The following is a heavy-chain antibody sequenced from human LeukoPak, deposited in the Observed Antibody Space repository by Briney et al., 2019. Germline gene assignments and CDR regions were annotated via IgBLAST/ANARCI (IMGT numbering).Heavy chain of an antibody. Sequence: GESLKISCKGSGYSFTSYWIGWVRQMPGKGLEWMGIIYPGDSDTRYSPSFQGQVTISADKSISTAYLQWSSLKASDTAMHYCARIVTVTTGGYYYYYYGMDVWGQGTTVTVSS. CDR1: GYSFTSYW. CDR3: ARIVTVTTGGYYYYYYGMDV. J-gene: IGHJ6*02. CDR2: IYPGDSDT. D-gene: IGHD4-17*01. V-gene: IGHV5-51*01.